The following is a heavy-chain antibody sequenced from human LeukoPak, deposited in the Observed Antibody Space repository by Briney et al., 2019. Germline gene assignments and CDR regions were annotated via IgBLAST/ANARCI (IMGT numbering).Heavy chain of an antibody. CDR3: ARDRHSTGPFDY. CDR1: GGSISSYY. J-gene: IGHJ4*02. V-gene: IGHV4-59*01. D-gene: IGHD5-18*01. CDR2: IYYSGST. Sequence: SETLSLTCTVSGGSISSYYWSWIRQPPGKGLEWIGYIYYSGSTNYNPSLKSRVMISVDTSKNQFSLKLSSVTAADTAVYYCARDRHSTGPFDYSGQGTLVTVSS.